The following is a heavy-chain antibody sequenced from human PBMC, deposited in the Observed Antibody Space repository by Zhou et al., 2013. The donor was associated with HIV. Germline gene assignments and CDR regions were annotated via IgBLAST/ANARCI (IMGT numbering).Heavy chain of an antibody. J-gene: IGHJ4*02. V-gene: IGHV1-2*02. Sequence: QVQLVQSGAEVKKPGASVKVACKAAGYTFTSYYMHWVRQAPGQGLEWMGWINPYSGGTNFAQRFQGRVTMTRDTSISTASMELSRLRSDDTAVYYCARGMPSRYGFGSKADYVGQGTWSPVSS. D-gene: IGHD3-10*01. CDR3: ARGMPSRYGFGSKADY. CDR2: INPYSGGT. CDR1: GYTFTSYY.